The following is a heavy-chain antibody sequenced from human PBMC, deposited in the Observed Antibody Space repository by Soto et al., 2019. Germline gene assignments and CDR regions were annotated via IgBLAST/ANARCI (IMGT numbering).Heavy chain of an antibody. D-gene: IGHD3-10*01. V-gene: IGHV3-23*01. CDR3: AKGGLLWFGELLSAFDI. CDR1: GFTFSSYA. CDR2: ISGSGGST. J-gene: IGHJ3*02. Sequence: GSLRLSCAASGFTFSSYAMSWVRQAPGKGLEWVSAISGSGGSTYYADSVKGRFTISRDNSKNTLYLQMNSLRAEDTAVYYCAKGGLLWFGELLSAFDIWGQGTMVTVSS.